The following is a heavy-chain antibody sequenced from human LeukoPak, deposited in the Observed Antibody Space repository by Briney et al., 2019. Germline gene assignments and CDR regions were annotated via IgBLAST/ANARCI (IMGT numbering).Heavy chain of an antibody. V-gene: IGHV1-46*01. CDR3: ARVGENWNGHFDY. J-gene: IGHJ4*02. Sequence: GASGKVSCKASGYTFTSYYMHWVRQAPRQGLEWMGIINPSGGSTSYAQKFQGRVTMTRDMSTSTVYMELSSLRSEDTAVYYCARVGENWNGHFDYWGQGTLVTVSS. CDR1: GYTFTSYY. CDR2: INPSGGST. D-gene: IGHD1-1*01.